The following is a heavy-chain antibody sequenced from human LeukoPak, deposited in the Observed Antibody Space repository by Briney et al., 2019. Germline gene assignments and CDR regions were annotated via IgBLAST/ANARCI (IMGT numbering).Heavy chain of an antibody. CDR3: ARTRKITIFGVVTPNWFDP. V-gene: IGHV1-8*01. J-gene: IGHJ5*02. Sequence: GASVKVSCKASGYTFTSYDINWVRQATGQGLEWMGWMNPNSGNTGYAQKFQGRVTMTRNTSISTAYMELSSLRSEDTAVYYCARTRKITIFGVVTPNWFDPWGQGTLVTVSS. CDR2: MNPNSGNT. D-gene: IGHD3-3*01. CDR1: GYTFTSYD.